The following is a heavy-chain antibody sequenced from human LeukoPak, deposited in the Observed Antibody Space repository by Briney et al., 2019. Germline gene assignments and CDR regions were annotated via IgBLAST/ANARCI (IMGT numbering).Heavy chain of an antibody. CDR2: IKQDGREK. CDR1: GFTFSSHW. D-gene: IGHD3-22*01. J-gene: IGHJ4*02. CDR3: ARSRGYRSSGYIPVFDY. V-gene: IGHV3-7*01. Sequence: GGSLRLSCVGSGFTFSSHWMSWVRQAPGKGPEWVANIKQDGREKHYVDSVKGRFTISRDNAKSSLYLQMNSLRAEDTAVYYCARSRGYRSSGYIPVFDYWGQGTLVTVSS.